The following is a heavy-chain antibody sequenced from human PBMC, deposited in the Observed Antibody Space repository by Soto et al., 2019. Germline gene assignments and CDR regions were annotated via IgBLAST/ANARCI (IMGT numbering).Heavy chain of an antibody. Sequence: QITLRESGPTLVKPTQTLPLTCTFSGFSPTTAGAGVGWIRQPPGKALEWLALIYWNDDKRFSPSLKSKLTTTKDTSKNQVVLTMTNVDPVDTATYYCAHRGYGDYPRDNWFVPWGQGTLVTVSS. CDR2: IYWNDDK. CDR3: AHRGYGDYPRDNWFVP. D-gene: IGHD4-17*01. CDR1: GFSPTTAGAG. J-gene: IGHJ5*02. V-gene: IGHV2-5*01.